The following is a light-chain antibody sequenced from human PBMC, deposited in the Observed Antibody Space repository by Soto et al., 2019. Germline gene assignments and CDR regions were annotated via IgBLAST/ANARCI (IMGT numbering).Light chain of an antibody. Sequence: EIVLTQSPGTLSLSPGERATLSCRSSQTVSSNYLAWCQQRPGQAPRLLIYDTSTRATGIPARFSGSGSGTEFTLTISSLQSEDFAVYYCQQYSNWPPITFGQGTRLEI. V-gene: IGKV3-15*01. J-gene: IGKJ5*01. CDR3: QQYSNWPPIT. CDR1: QTVSSN. CDR2: DTS.